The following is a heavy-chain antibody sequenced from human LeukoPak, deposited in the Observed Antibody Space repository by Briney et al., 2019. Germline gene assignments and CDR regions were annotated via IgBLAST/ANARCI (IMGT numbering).Heavy chain of an antibody. Sequence: ASVKVSCKVSGYTLSELSMHWVRQAPGDGLEWIGGFAPEDGETIYAQKFQGRVTMTEDTSTDTAYMELSSLRSEDTAVYYCATPRGYCRSTTCYTFDYWGHGTLVTVSS. CDR3: ATPRGYCRSTTCYTFDY. V-gene: IGHV1-24*01. D-gene: IGHD2-2*02. CDR2: FAPEDGET. CDR1: GYTLSELS. J-gene: IGHJ4*01.